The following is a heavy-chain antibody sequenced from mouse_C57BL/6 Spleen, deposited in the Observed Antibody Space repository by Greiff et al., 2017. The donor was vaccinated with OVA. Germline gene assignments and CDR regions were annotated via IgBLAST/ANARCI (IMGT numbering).Heavy chain of an antibody. CDR1: GFTFSDYG. Sequence: EVQGVESGGGLVKPGGSLKLSCAASGFTFSDYGMHWVRQAPEKGLEWVAYISSGSSTIYYADTVKGRFTISRDNAKNTLFLQMTSLRSEETAMYYCAKTAQATRFAYWGQGTLVTVSA. D-gene: IGHD3-2*02. V-gene: IGHV5-17*01. J-gene: IGHJ3*01. CDR2: ISSGSSTI. CDR3: AKTAQATRFAY.